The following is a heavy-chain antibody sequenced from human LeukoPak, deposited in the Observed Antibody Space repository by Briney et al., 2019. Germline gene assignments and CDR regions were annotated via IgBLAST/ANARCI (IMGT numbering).Heavy chain of an antibody. CDR3: ASRADDFWSGEAWFDP. D-gene: IGHD3-3*01. V-gene: IGHV4-30-2*01. Sequence: PSETLSLTCAVSGGSISSGGYSWSWIRQPPGKGQEWIGYIYHSGSTYYNPSLKSRVTISVDRSKNQFSLKLSSVTAADTAVYYCASRADDFWSGEAWFDPWGQGTLVTVSS. CDR1: GGSISSGGYS. CDR2: IYHSGST. J-gene: IGHJ5*02.